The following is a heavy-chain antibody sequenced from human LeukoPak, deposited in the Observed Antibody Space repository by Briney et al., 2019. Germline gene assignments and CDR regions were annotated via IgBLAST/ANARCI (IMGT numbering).Heavy chain of an antibody. CDR2: IWYDGSGK. CDR1: RFTFTDYG. D-gene: IGHD2-15*01. J-gene: IGHJ4*02. V-gene: IGHV3-33*01. CDR3: ARDWCGGGSCYYFDH. Sequence: GRALRLSCAASRFTFTDYGMHWVRQPPGKGLEWVALIWYDGSGKYYADSVKGRFTISRDNSKNTLYLQMNSLRAEDTAVYYCARDWCGGGSCYYFDHWGQGTLVTVSS.